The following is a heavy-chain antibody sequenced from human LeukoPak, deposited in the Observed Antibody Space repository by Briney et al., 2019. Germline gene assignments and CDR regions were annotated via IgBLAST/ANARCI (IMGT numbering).Heavy chain of an antibody. D-gene: IGHD6-13*01. J-gene: IGHJ5*02. CDR2: IYYSGST. CDR3: AKLGLRNWFDP. CDR1: GGSISSGDYY. V-gene: IGHV4-30-4*08. Sequence: SQTLSLTCTVSGGSISSGDYYWSWIRQPPGKGLEWIGYIYYSGSTYYNPSLKSRVTISVDTSKNQLSLKLSSVTAADTAVYYRAKLGLRNWFDPWGQGTLVTVSS.